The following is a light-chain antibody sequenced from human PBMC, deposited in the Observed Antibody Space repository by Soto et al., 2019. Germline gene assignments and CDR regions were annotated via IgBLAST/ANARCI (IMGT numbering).Light chain of an antibody. Sequence: DIQMTQSPSSLPASVGYRGTITCRASQRISSHLNWYQQKSGKAPKLLIYAASSLQSGVPSRFSGSGSGTDFTLTISSLQPEDCATYYCQQSYSTPPTFGQGTKVDIK. CDR3: QQSYSTPPT. J-gene: IGKJ1*01. CDR2: AAS. V-gene: IGKV1-39*01. CDR1: QRISSH.